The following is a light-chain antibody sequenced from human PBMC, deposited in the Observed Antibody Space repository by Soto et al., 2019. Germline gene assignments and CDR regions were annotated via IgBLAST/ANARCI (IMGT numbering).Light chain of an antibody. CDR3: QQYNNWPWT. CDR1: QSISDT. CDR2: GAS. Sequence: EIVMTQSPATLSVSPGVRATLSCRASQSISDTLAWYQQKPGQAPRLLIYGASTRATGFPARFSGSGSGTDFTLTISSLQSEDFAVYYCQQYNNWPWTFGQGTKVDIK. J-gene: IGKJ1*01. V-gene: IGKV3-15*01.